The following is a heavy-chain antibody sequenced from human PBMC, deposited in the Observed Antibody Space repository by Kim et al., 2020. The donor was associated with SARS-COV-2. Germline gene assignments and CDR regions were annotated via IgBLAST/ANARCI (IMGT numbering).Heavy chain of an antibody. CDR3: AKDRRGWLKTGFDY. V-gene: IGHV3-9*01. CDR2: ISWNSGSI. CDR1: GFTFDDYA. Sequence: GGSLRLSCAASGFTFDDYAMHWVRQAPGKGLEWVSGISWNSGSIGYADSVKGRFTISRDNAKNSLYLQMNSLRAEDTALYYCAKDRRGWLKTGFDYWGQGTLVTVSS. J-gene: IGHJ4*02. D-gene: IGHD3-9*01.